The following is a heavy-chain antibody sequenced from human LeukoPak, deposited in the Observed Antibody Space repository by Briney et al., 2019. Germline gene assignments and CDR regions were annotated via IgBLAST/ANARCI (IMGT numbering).Heavy chain of an antibody. V-gene: IGHV4-59*01. J-gene: IGHJ6*03. Sequence: SETLSLTCTVSGAAITDYYWSWIRQPPGKGLEFIGYIYNSEITNYNPSLTSRVTMSVDTSMNLFSLKLRSMLAADTAVYYCAKGGGSSFRGDYYYYYMDVWGKGTTVTVSS. CDR2: IYNSEIT. D-gene: IGHD2-15*01. CDR3: AKGGGSSFRGDYYYYYMDV. CDR1: GAAITDYY.